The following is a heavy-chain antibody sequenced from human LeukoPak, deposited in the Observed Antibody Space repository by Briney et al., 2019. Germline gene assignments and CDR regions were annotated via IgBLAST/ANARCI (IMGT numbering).Heavy chain of an antibody. Sequence: GASVKVSCKASGYTFTSYGISWVRQAPGQGLEWMGWINPNSGGTNYAQKFQGRVTMTRDTSISTAYMELSRLRSEDTAVYYCARGSAEDAFDIWGQGTMVTVSS. V-gene: IGHV1-2*02. CDR2: INPNSGGT. CDR1: GYTFTSYG. J-gene: IGHJ3*02. CDR3: ARGSAEDAFDI.